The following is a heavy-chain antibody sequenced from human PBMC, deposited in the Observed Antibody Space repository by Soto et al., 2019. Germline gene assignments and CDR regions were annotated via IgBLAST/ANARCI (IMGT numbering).Heavy chain of an antibody. CDR3: ARGEVWTIFGVVNYMDV. Sequence: VASVKVSCKASGYTFTSYGISWVRQAPGQGLEWMGWISAYNGNTNYAQKLQGRVTMTTDTSTSTAYMELRSLRSDDTAVYYCARGEVWTIFGVVNYMDVWGKGTTVTVSS. J-gene: IGHJ6*03. CDR1: GYTFTSYG. V-gene: IGHV1-18*01. D-gene: IGHD3-3*01. CDR2: ISAYNGNT.